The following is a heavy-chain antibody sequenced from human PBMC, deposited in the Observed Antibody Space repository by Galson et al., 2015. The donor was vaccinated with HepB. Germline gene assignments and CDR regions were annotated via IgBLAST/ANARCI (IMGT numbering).Heavy chain of an antibody. Sequence: SVKVSCKASGYTFSTYSITWVRQAPGQGLEWMGWISPYNRDTKYARKFQGRVTMTTDTFTSTAYMEIRSLRSDDTAFYYCAWGALVGVVGGSQNNWFAPWGQGTLVTVSS. V-gene: IGHV1-18*01. D-gene: IGHD2-15*01. CDR2: ISPYNRDT. CDR3: AWGALVGVVGGSQNNWFAP. J-gene: IGHJ5*02. CDR1: GYTFSTYS.